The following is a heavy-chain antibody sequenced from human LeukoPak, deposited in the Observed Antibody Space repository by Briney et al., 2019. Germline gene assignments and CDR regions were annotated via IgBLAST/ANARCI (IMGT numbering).Heavy chain of an antibody. CDR2: INPNSGGT. D-gene: IGHD3-22*01. CDR1: GYTFTGYY. J-gene: IGHJ4*02. CDR3: ARDINSSPLFDY. V-gene: IGHV1-2*02. Sequence: ASVKVSCKASGYTFTGYYMHWVRQAPGQGLEWMGWINPNSGGTNYAQKFQGRVTMTRDTSISTAYMELSRPRSDDTAVYYCARDINSSPLFDYWGQGTLVTVSS.